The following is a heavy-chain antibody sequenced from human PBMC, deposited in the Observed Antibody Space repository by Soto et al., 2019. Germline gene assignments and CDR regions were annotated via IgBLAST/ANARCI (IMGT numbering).Heavy chain of an antibody. CDR1: GGSISIGDQY. V-gene: IGHV4-31*01. D-gene: IGHD3-10*01. CDR2: IYYSGNT. CDR3: AVFSSGEYGGNSCFVY. Sequence: QVQLQESGPGLVKPSQTLSLTCTVSGGSISIGDQYWSWIRHRPGKGLEWIACIYYSGNTYYNPSLKSQIIMSVDTSKSQFALRVSSVTAADTAIYYCAVFSSGEYGGNSCFVYWGQGTLVTVSS. J-gene: IGHJ4*02.